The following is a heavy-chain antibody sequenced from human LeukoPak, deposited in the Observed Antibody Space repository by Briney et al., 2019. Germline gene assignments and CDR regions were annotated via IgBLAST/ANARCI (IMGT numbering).Heavy chain of an antibody. CDR1: GFTFSSYA. CDR3: ARPVKYYYDSSGYYYSYYFDY. D-gene: IGHD3-22*01. CDR2: ISYDGSNK. V-gene: IGHV3-30*04. Sequence: GGSLRLSCAASGFTFSSYAMHWVRQAPGKGLEWVAVISYDGSNKYYADSVKGRFTISRDNSKNTLYLQMNSLRAEDTAVYYCARPVKYYYDSSGYYYSYYFDYWGQGTLVTVSS. J-gene: IGHJ4*02.